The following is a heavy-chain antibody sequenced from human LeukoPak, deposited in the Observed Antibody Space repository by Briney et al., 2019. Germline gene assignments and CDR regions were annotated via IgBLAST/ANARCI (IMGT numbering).Heavy chain of an antibody. Sequence: PGGSLRLSCAASGFTFSSYSMSWVRQAPGKGLEWVSIVSSGGEITFYADSVKGRFTTSRDNSKSTLYLQMNSLRAEDTALYYCAKDPHPTHCSGGTCSQYWGQGTLVTVSS. CDR3: AKDPHPTHCSGGTCSQY. CDR2: VSSGGEIT. D-gene: IGHD2-15*01. V-gene: IGHV3-23*01. J-gene: IGHJ4*02. CDR1: GFTFSSYS.